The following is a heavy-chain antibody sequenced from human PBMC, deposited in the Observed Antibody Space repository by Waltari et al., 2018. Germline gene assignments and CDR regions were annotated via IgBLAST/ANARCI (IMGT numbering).Heavy chain of an antibody. V-gene: IGHV3-73*01. CDR3: TRHSTYYYDSSGYNFDY. J-gene: IGHJ4*02. Sequence: EVQLVESGGGLVQPGGSLRLSCAASGFTFSGSAMHWVRQASGKGLEWVGRIRSKANSSATAYAASVKGRFTISRDDSKNTAYLQMNSLKTEDTAVYYCTRHSTYYYDSSGYNFDYWGQGTLVTVSS. CDR2: IRSKANSSAT. D-gene: IGHD3-22*01. CDR1: GFTFSGSA.